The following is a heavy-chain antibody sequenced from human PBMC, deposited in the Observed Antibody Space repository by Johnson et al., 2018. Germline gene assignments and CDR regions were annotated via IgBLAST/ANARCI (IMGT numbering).Heavy chain of an antibody. CDR1: GGSINSGTFF. V-gene: IGHV4-61*02. Sequence: QVQLQESGPGLVEPSQTLSLTCLVSGGSINSGTFFWTWMRQPAGNGLEWIGRIWTSGTTTHYNPSLKGRVTISLDAPKNQASLELTSVTATDTAVYYCAKRVVVTAPYYYYMDVWGKGTTVTVSS. D-gene: IGHD2-21*02. J-gene: IGHJ6*03. CDR2: IWTSGTT. CDR3: AKRVVVTAPYYYYMDV.